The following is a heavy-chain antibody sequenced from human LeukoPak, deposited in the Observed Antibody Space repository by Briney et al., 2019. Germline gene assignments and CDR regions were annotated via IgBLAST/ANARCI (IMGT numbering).Heavy chain of an antibody. Sequence: GGSLRLSCAASGFTFSSYGMSWVRQAPGQGLEWVSAISGSGGSTYYADSVKGRFAISRDNSKNTLYLQMHSLRAEDTGVYYCGKGSRDPPSYWGQGTLVTVSS. D-gene: IGHD6-6*01. CDR2: ISGSGGST. V-gene: IGHV3-23*01. J-gene: IGHJ1*01. CDR3: GKGSRDPPSY. CDR1: GFTFSSYG.